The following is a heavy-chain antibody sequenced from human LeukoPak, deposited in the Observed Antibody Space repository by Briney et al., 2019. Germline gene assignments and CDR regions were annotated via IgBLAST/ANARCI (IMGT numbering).Heavy chain of an antibody. Sequence: GGSLRLSCAVSGFTFKLYWMHWVRQAPGKGPVWVSRINDDGSDTTYADSVKGRFTISRDDAKNMLFLQMNSLRAEDTAVYYCARVTSDYYDSSGHHGVQYFQHWGQGTLVTVSS. D-gene: IGHD3-22*01. CDR2: INDDGSDT. J-gene: IGHJ1*01. CDR3: ARVTSDYYDSSGHHGVQYFQH. CDR1: GFTFKLYW. V-gene: IGHV3-74*01.